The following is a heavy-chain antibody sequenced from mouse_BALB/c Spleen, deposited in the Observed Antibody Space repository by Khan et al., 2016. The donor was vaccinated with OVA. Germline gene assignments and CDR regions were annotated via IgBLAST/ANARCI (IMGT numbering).Heavy chain of an antibody. V-gene: IGHV2-6-4*01. CDR2: IWGGGGT. Sequence: QVQLKESGPGLVAPSQSLSITCTVSGFSLSRYNIHWVRQPPGKGLEWLGMIWGGGGTDYNSPLKSRLSISKDNSKSQVFLKMNSLQTDDSAVYYGARAYYRYDGYYAMDYWGQGTSVTVSS. CDR3: ARAYYRYDGYYAMDY. J-gene: IGHJ4*01. CDR1: GFSLSRYN. D-gene: IGHD2-14*01.